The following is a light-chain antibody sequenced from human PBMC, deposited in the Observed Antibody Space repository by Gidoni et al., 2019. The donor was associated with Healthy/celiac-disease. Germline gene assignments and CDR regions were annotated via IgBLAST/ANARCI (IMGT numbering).Light chain of an antibody. J-gene: IGKJ4*01. CDR2: GAS. Sequence: EIVLTQSPATLSLSPGERATLSCRASQSVSSHLTWYQQKPGQAPRLLISGASNRATGIPARFRWSGFGTDFTLTISGLEPEDFAVYYCQQRSNWPPRITFGGGTKVEIK. CDR1: QSVSSH. CDR3: QQRSNWPPRIT. V-gene: IGKV3-11*01.